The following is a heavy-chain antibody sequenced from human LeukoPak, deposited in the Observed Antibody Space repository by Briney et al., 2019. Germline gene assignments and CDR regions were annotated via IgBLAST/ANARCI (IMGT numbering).Heavy chain of an antibody. J-gene: IGHJ4*02. Sequence: GGSLRLSCAASGFTFDDYAMHWVRQAPGKGLEWVSGISWNSGSIDYADSVKGRFTISRDNAKNSLYPQMNSLRPEDTALYYCAKGRRRVGATTFDYWGQGALVTVSS. D-gene: IGHD1-26*01. V-gene: IGHV3-9*01. CDR1: GFTFDDYA. CDR2: ISWNSGSI. CDR3: AKGRRRVGATTFDY.